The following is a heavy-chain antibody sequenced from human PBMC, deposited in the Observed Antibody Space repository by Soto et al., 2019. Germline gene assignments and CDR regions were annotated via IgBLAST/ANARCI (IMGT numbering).Heavy chain of an antibody. CDR1: GFTFSSYG. CDR3: ARDTGYSYGYWYYYYGMDV. Sequence: QVQLVESGGGVVQPGRSLRLSCAASGFTFSSYGMHWVRQAPGKGLEWVAVIWYDGSNKYYADSVKGRFTISRDNSKNTLYLQMSSLRAEDTAVYYCARDTGYSYGYWYYYYGMDVWGQGTTVTVSS. D-gene: IGHD5-18*01. CDR2: IWYDGSNK. V-gene: IGHV3-33*01. J-gene: IGHJ6*02.